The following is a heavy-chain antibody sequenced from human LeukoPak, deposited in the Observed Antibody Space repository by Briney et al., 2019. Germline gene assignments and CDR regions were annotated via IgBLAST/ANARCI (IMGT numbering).Heavy chain of an antibody. J-gene: IGHJ3*02. V-gene: IGHV1-69*06. Sequence: SVKVSCKASGGTFSSYAISWVRQAPGQGLEWMGGIIPIFGTANYAQKFQGRVTITADKSTSTAYMELSSLRSEDTAVYYCARPYLEMATIFGAFDIWGQGTMVTVSS. CDR3: ARPYLEMATIFGAFDI. CDR1: GGTFSSYA. D-gene: IGHD5-24*01. CDR2: IIPIFGTA.